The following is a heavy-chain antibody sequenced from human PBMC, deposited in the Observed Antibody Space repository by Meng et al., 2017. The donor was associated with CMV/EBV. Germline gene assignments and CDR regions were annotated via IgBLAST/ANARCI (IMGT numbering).Heavy chain of an antibody. V-gene: IGHV3-7*01. J-gene: IGHJ6*02. Sequence: GESLKISCAASGFTFSSYWMSWVRQAPGKGLEWVANIKQDGSEKYYVDSVKGRFTISRDNAKNSLYLQMNGLRAEDTAVYYCARLGELLWFGEPLLGMDVWGQGTTVTVSS. CDR2: IKQDGSEK. CDR3: ARLGELLWFGEPLLGMDV. CDR1: GFTFSSYW. D-gene: IGHD3-10*01.